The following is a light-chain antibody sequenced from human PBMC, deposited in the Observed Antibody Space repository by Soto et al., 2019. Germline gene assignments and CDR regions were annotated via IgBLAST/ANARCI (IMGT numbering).Light chain of an antibody. CDR1: QSVLYSSNNKSY. Sequence: DILMTQSPESLAVSLGERATINCKSSQSVLYSSNNKSYLAWYQQKPGQPPKLLIYWASTRESGVPDRFSGSGSGTDFTLTISSLQAEDVAVYYCQQYYSTPWTFGQGTKVDIK. CDR2: WAS. V-gene: IGKV4-1*01. J-gene: IGKJ1*01. CDR3: QQYYSTPWT.